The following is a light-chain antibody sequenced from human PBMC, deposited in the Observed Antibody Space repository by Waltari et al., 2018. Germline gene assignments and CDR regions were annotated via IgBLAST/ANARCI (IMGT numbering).Light chain of an antibody. CDR1: HDISNF. J-gene: IGKJ5*01. CDR2: DAS. V-gene: IGKV1-33*01. CDR3: QGYDNLPSSIT. Sequence: DLQMTQSPSSLSASVGDRVTITCQASHDISNFLNWYQQKPGKAPKLVIYDASNLETGVPSRFSGSGSGTHFTFTISSLQPEDIATYYCQGYDNLPSSITFGRGTRLEIK.